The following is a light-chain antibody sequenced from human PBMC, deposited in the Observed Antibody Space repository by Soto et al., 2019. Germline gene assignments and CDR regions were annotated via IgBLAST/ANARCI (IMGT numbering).Light chain of an antibody. V-gene: IGKV1-33*01. CDR1: QNINNY. Sequence: DIHMTHSPSSLSSSVLDIFTITCRASQNINNYLNCYQQKPGRAPKLLIYDASNLEAGVPSRFRGSGSGTDFTFAISRLQPEDIATYYCQQYENLPTFGQGTRLEIK. CDR2: DAS. CDR3: QQYENLPT. J-gene: IGKJ5*01.